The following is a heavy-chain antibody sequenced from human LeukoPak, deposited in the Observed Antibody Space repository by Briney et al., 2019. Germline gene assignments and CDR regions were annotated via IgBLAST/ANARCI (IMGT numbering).Heavy chain of an antibody. Sequence: PSETLSLTCAVYGGSFSGYYWSWIRQPPGKGLEWIGEINHSGSTNYNPSLKSRVTISVDTSKNQFPLKLSSVTAADTSVYYCARGYRYCSSTSCYNRAFDIWGQGTMVTVSS. CDR3: ARGYRYCSSTSCYNRAFDI. V-gene: IGHV4-34*01. CDR1: GGSFSGYY. CDR2: INHSGST. D-gene: IGHD2-2*02. J-gene: IGHJ3*02.